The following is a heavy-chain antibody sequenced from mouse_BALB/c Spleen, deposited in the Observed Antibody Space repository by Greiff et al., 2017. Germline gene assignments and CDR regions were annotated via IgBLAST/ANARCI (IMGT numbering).Heavy chain of an antibody. D-gene: IGHD2-10*02. J-gene: IGHJ4*01. CDR3: ARREYGNYVDAMDY. CDR1: GYSITSDYA. CDR2: ISYSGST. Sequence: EVKLVESGPGLVKPSQSLSLTCTVTGYSITSDYAWNWIRQFPGNKLEWMGYISYSGSTSYNPSLKSRISITRDTSKNQFFLQLNSVTTEDTATYYCARREYGNYVDAMDYWGQGTSVTVSS. V-gene: IGHV3-2*02.